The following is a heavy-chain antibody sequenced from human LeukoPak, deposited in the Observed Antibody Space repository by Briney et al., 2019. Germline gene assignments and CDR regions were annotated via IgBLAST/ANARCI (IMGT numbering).Heavy chain of an antibody. V-gene: IGHV3-30*02. CDR2: IRYDGSNK. Sequence: GGSLRLSCAASGFTFSSYGMHWVRQAPGKGLEWVAFIRYDGSNKYYADSVKGRFTISRDNSKNTLYLQMNSLRAEDTAVYYCAKDRGPIVVVVATYFDYWGQGTLVTVSS. CDR1: GFTFSSYG. CDR3: AKDRGPIVVVVATYFDY. D-gene: IGHD2-15*01. J-gene: IGHJ4*02.